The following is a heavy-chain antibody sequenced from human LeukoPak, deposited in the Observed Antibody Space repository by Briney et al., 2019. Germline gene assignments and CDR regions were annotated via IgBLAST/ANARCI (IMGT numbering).Heavy chain of an antibody. V-gene: IGHV1-8*01. D-gene: IGHD5-12*01. Sequence: GASVKVSCKASGYTFTSYDVNWVRQATGQGLEWMGWMNPNSGNTGYAQKFQGRVTMTRNTSISTAYMELSSLRSEDTAVYYCARGVRWLLGDYYYYMDVRGKGTTVTVSS. CDR2: MNPNSGNT. J-gene: IGHJ6*03. CDR1: GYTFTSYD. CDR3: ARGVRWLLGDYYYYMDV.